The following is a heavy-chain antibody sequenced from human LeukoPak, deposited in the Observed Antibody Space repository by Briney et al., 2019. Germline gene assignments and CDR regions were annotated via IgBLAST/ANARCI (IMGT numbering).Heavy chain of an antibody. J-gene: IGHJ6*03. V-gene: IGHV1-18*01. CDR2: ISAYNGNT. Sequence: ASVKVSCKASGYTFTSYGISWVRQAPGQGLEWMGWISAYNGNTNYAQKLQGRVTMTTDTSTSTAYMELRSLRSDDTAVYYCARSAMVTSHYYYYYMDVWGKGTTVTVSS. D-gene: IGHD5-18*01. CDR1: GYTFTSYG. CDR3: ARSAMVTSHYYYYYMDV.